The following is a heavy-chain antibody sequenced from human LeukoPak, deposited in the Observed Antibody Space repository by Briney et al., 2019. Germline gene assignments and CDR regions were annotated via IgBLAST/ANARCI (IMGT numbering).Heavy chain of an antibody. Sequence: GGSLRLSCAASGFTFSSYWMSWVRQAPGKGLEWVANIKQDGSEKYYVDSVKGRFTISRDNAKNSLYLQMNSLRAEDTAEYYCARDRRYCSSTSCYRNNNFDYWGQGTLVTVSS. V-gene: IGHV3-7*01. J-gene: IGHJ4*02. CDR1: GFTFSSYW. CDR2: IKQDGSEK. D-gene: IGHD2-2*01. CDR3: ARDRRYCSSTSCYRNNNFDY.